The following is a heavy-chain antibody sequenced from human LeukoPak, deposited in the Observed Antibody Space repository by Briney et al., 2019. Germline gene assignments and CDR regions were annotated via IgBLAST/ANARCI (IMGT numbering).Heavy chain of an antibody. V-gene: IGHV4-59*01. Sequence: PSETLSLTCTVCGGSICSYYWSWIRQPPGKGLEWIGYIYYSGSTNYNPSLKSRVTISVDTSKNQFSLKLSSVTAADTAVYYCARLDSSGWYSYFDYWGQGTLVTVSS. D-gene: IGHD6-19*01. CDR3: ARLDSSGWYSYFDY. CDR1: GGSICSYY. J-gene: IGHJ4*02. CDR2: IYYSGST.